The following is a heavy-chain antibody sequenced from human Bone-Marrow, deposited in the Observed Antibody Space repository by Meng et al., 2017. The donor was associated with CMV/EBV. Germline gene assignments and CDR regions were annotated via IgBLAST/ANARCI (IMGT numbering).Heavy chain of an antibody. CDR3: ARDRQARHSSGYYYFDY. D-gene: IGHD3-22*01. V-gene: IGHV1-18*01. Sequence: ASVKVSCKASGGTFSSYTISWVRQAPGQGLEWMGWISAYNGNTNYAQKLQGRVTMTTDTSTSTAYMELRSLRSDDTAVYYCARDRQARHSSGYYYFDYWGQGTLVTVSS. J-gene: IGHJ4*02. CDR2: ISAYNGNT. CDR1: GGTFSSYT.